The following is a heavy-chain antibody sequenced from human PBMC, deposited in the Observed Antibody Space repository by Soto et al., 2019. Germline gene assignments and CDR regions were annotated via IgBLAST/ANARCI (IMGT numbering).Heavy chain of an antibody. Sequence: PGGSLRLSCAASGFTFSSYGMHWVRQAPGKGLEWVAVISYDGSNKYYADSVKGRFTISRDNSKNTLYLQMNSLRAEDTAVYYCAKWAGDGWPWGQGTLVTVSS. V-gene: IGHV3-30*18. CDR3: AKWAGDGWP. CDR1: GFTFSSYG. J-gene: IGHJ5*02. D-gene: IGHD6-19*01. CDR2: ISYDGSNK.